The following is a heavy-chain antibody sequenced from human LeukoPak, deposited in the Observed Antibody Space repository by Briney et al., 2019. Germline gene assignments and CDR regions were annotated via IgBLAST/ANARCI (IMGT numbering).Heavy chain of an antibody. J-gene: IGHJ3*02. D-gene: IGHD6-6*01. V-gene: IGHV3-48*01. CDR3: ARGGAARPDI. Sequence: GGSLRLSCVASGFALRNYGLNWVRQAPGKGLEWVSYVSSGGNTVNYADSVRGRFTISRDNARNSLYLQLNSLRAEDTALYYCARGGAARPDIWGRGTMVVVSS. CDR1: GFALRNYG. CDR2: VSSGGNTV.